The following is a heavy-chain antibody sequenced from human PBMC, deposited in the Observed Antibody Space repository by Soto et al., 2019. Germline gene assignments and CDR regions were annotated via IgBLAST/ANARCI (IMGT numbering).Heavy chain of an antibody. V-gene: IGHV3-15*07. CDR3: TSFRLI. D-gene: IGHD3-16*01. CDR2: IRGKTDGGTT. J-gene: IGHJ1*01. Sequence: PGGSLRLSCAASGLTLSNAWMHWVRQAPGKGLEWVGRIRGKTDGGTTDYAAPLKGRFTISRDDSKNRLYLQMDSLKAEDTAVYYCTSFRLIWGQGTLVTVSS. CDR1: GLTLSNAW.